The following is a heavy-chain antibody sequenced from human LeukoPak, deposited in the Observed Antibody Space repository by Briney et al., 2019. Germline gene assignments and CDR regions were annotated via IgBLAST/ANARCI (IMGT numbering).Heavy chain of an antibody. D-gene: IGHD4-11*01. CDR2: IIPIFGTA. J-gene: IGHJ3*02. CDR1: GGTFSSYA. CDR3: ARVTTVTTYDAFDI. V-gene: IGHV1-69*05. Sequence: ASVKASCKASGGTFSSYAISWVRQAPGQGLEWMGGIIPIFGTANYAQKFQGRVTITTDESTSTAYMELSSLRSEDTAVYYCARVTTVTTYDAFDIWGQGTMVTVSS.